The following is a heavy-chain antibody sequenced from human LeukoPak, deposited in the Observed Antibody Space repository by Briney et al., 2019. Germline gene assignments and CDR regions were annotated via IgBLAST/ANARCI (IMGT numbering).Heavy chain of an antibody. D-gene: IGHD4-17*01. V-gene: IGHV3-23*01. CDR3: AKEETTVTVFDY. J-gene: IGHJ4*02. CDR1: GFTFNSYA. CDR2: ISGGGVNT. Sequence: GGSLRLSCAASGFTFNSYAMTWVRQAPGKGLEWVSAISGGGVNTYYADSVKGRFTISRDNSKNMLYLQMNSLRAEDTAVYYCAKEETTVTVFDYWGQGTLVTVSS.